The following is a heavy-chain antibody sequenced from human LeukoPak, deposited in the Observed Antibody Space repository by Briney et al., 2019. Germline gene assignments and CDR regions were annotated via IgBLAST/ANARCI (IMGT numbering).Heavy chain of an antibody. Sequence: GGSLRLSCATSGFTFTNYGIQWVRQAPGKALEWVAFILYDGSSKFYVDSVKGRFTISRDNSKNTLYLQMNSLRPEDTAVYYCAGGVKDYWGQGTLVTVLS. CDR1: GFTFTNYG. CDR2: ILYDGSSK. CDR3: AGGVKDY. V-gene: IGHV3-30*02. J-gene: IGHJ4*02. D-gene: IGHD2-8*01.